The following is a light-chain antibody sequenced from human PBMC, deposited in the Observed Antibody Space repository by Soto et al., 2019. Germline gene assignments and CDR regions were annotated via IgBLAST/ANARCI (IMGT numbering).Light chain of an antibody. CDR2: GAS. J-gene: IGKJ4*01. CDR1: HSVNSN. CDR3: QQYNNWPRT. V-gene: IGKV3-15*01. Sequence: EIVMTQSPATLSVSPGERANLSCRASHSVNSNLAWYQQKPGQAPRLLIYGASTRATGIPVRFSGSGSGTEFTLTLSSLQSEDFAVYYCQQYNNWPRTFGGGTKVDIK.